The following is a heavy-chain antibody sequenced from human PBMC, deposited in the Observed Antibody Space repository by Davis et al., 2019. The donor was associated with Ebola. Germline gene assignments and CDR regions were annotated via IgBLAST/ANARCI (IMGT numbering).Heavy chain of an antibody. D-gene: IGHD3-22*01. Sequence: PSETLSLTCTVSGGSISSSSYYWGWIRQPPGKGLEWIGSIYYSGSTYYNPSLKSRVTISVDTSKNQFSLKLSSVTAADTAVYYCARGHESGYYYGFRYWGQGTLVTVSS. CDR3: ARGHESGYYYGFRY. J-gene: IGHJ4*02. CDR1: GGSISSSSYY. V-gene: IGHV4-39*01. CDR2: IYYSGST.